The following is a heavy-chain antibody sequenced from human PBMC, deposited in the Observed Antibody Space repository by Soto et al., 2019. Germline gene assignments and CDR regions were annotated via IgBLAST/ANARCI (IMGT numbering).Heavy chain of an antibody. CDR1: GFTFSSYA. V-gene: IGHV3-23*01. Sequence: GGSLRLSCAASGFTFSSYAMSWVRQAPGKGLEWVSAISGSGGSTYYADSVKGRFTISRDNSKNTLYLQMNSLRAEDTAVYYCAKVYYDSSGYIIFDYWGQGTLVTVSS. J-gene: IGHJ4*02. CDR2: ISGSGGST. CDR3: AKVYYDSSGYIIFDY. D-gene: IGHD3-22*01.